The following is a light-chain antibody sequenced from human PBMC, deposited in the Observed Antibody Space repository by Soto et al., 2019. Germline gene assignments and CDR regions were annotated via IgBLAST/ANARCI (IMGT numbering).Light chain of an antibody. J-gene: IGKJ1*01. CDR3: QQYGGSVQT. V-gene: IGKV3-20*01. CDR1: QSVGSNY. Sequence: EIVLTQFPGTLSLSPGKRATLSCRASQSVGSNYLAWYQQRPGQPPNLLIFGASHRAPDIPDRFSGSGSGTDFTLTISRLEPEDFAVYYCQQYGGSVQTFGQGTKVDIK. CDR2: GAS.